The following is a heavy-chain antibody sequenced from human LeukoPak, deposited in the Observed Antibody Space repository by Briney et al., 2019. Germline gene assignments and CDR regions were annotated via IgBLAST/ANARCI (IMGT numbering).Heavy chain of an antibody. CDR1: GFSFSTFG. J-gene: IGHJ6*02. CDR3: AREGYRDYYYGMDV. V-gene: IGHV3-33*01. Sequence: GGSPRLSCAASGFSFSTFGMHWVRQAPGKGLEWVAVISYDGSNKLYADSVKGRFTISRDNSKNTLYLQINSLRAGDTAVYYCAREGYRDYYYGMDVWGQGTTVTVSS. CDR2: ISYDGSNK. D-gene: IGHD1-1*01.